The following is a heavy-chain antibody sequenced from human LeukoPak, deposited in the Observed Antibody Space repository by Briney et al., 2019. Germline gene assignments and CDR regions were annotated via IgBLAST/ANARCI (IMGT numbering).Heavy chain of an antibody. V-gene: IGHV4-38-2*02. J-gene: IGHJ4*02. CDR1: GYSISSGYY. CDR3: AREWRGAFFDY. CDR2: VYYSGST. D-gene: IGHD1-26*01. Sequence: SETLSLTCTVSGYSISSGYYWGWLRQSPGKGLEWIASVYYSGSTDYNPPLKSRVTISLDKSKNHFSLSLTSVTAADTAVYYCAREWRGAFFDYWGQGTPVTVSS.